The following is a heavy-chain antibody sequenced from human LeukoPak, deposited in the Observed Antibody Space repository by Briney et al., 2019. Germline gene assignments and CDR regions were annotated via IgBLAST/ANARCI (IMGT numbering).Heavy chain of an antibody. CDR2: ISAYNGNT. CDR3: ARGFSDFWSGYYRPYYYGMDV. V-gene: IGHV1-18*01. D-gene: IGHD3-3*01. Sequence: GASVKVSCKASGYTFTSYGISWVRQAPGQGLEWMGWISAYNGNTNYAQKLQGRVTMTTDTSTSTAYMELRSLRSGDTAVYYCARGFSDFWSGYYRPYYYGMDVWGQGTTVTVSS. J-gene: IGHJ6*02. CDR1: GYTFTSYG.